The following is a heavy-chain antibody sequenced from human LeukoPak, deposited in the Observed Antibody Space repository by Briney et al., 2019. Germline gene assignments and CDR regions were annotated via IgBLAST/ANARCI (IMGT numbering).Heavy chain of an antibody. Sequence: GGTLRLSCAASGFTFSSYGMSWVRQAPGKGLEWVSLIYSGGSTYYADSVKGRFTISRDNSKNTLYLQMNSLRVEDTAVYHCARARSDSIVAADFFSNRYFDLWGRGTLVTVSS. J-gene: IGHJ2*01. CDR1: GFTFSSYG. V-gene: IGHV3-23*03. D-gene: IGHD6-13*01. CDR2: IYSGGST. CDR3: ARARSDSIVAADFFSNRYFDL.